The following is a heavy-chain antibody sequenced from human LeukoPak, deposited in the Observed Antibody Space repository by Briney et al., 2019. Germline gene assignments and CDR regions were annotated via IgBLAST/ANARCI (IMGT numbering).Heavy chain of an antibody. J-gene: IGHJ3*02. D-gene: IGHD3-22*01. CDR2: MSSSGST. V-gene: IGHV4-61*02. CDR1: VDSISSGDDY. Sequence: SETLSLTCTVSVDSISSGDDYWSWIRQPAGKGLEWLGRMSSSGSTNYHRSLKSGHTISVDTSLNQFSLKLSSVTTPDTAVYFCARGPYSYDSSGAFDIGGQGTMVTVP. CDR3: ARGPYSYDSSGAFDI.